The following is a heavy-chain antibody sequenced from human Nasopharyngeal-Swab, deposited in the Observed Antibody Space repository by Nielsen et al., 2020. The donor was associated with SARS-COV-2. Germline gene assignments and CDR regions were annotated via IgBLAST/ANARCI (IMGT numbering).Heavy chain of an antibody. D-gene: IGHD2/OR15-2a*01. CDR3: AKEGSRTTVITIYWYFDL. CDR1: GFTFSSYA. Sequence: GESLKISCAASGFTFSSYAMSCVRQAPGKGLEWVSAISGSGGSTYYADSVKGRFTISRDNSKNTLYLQMNSLKAEDTAVYYCAKEGSRTTVITIYWYFDLWGRGTLVTVSS. J-gene: IGHJ2*01. V-gene: IGHV3-23*01. CDR2: ISGSGGST.